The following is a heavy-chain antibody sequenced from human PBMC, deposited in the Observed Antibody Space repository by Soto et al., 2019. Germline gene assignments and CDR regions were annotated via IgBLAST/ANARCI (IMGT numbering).Heavy chain of an antibody. V-gene: IGHV5-10-1*01. J-gene: IGHJ6*02. CDR2: IDPSDSYT. CDR1: GYSFTSYW. Sequence: PGESLKISCKGSGYSFTSYWISWVRQMPGKGLEWMGRIDPSDSYTNYSPSFQGHVTISADKSISTAYLQWSSLKASDTAMYYCAGQLITMVRGANYGMDVWGQGTTVTVSS. CDR3: AGQLITMVRGANYGMDV. D-gene: IGHD3-10*01.